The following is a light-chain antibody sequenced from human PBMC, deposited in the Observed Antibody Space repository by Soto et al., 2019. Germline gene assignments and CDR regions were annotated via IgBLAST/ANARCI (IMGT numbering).Light chain of an antibody. CDR1: QSVSSN. J-gene: IGKJ1*01. Sequence: EIVMTQSPATLSVSPGERATLSCRARQSVSSNLAWYQQKPGQAPRLLIYVASTRATGIPARFSGSGSGTEFTLTLSSLQSEDFAVYYCQQYNNWPPWTFGQGTKVEIK. V-gene: IGKV3-15*01. CDR3: QQYNNWPPWT. CDR2: VAS.